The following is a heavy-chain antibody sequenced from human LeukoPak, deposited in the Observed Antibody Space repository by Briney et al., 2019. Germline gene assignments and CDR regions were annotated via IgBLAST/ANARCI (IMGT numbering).Heavy chain of an antibody. CDR3: ARARVAVHFFDY. CDR2: IYYSGST. V-gene: IGHV4-39*01. CDR1: GGSISSSSYY. D-gene: IGHD6-19*01. J-gene: IGHJ4*02. Sequence: PSETLSLTCTVSGGSISSSSYYWGWIRQPPGKGLEWIGSIYYSGSTYYNPSLKSRVTISVDTSKNQFSLKLSSVTAADTAVYYCARARVAVHFFDYWGQGTLVTVSS.